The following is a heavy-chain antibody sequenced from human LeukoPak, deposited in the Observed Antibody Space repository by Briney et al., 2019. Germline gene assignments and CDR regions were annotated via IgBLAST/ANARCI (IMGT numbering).Heavy chain of an antibody. J-gene: IGHJ4*02. Sequence: PSQTLSLTCTVSGGSISSGDYYWSWIRQPPGKGLEWIGYIYYSGSTYYNPSLKSRVTTSVDTSKNQFSLKLSSVTAADTAMYYCARGLDYYDSSGFNYWGQGTLVTVSS. CDR3: ARGLDYYDSSGFNY. CDR1: GGSISSGDYY. CDR2: IYYSGST. D-gene: IGHD3-22*01. V-gene: IGHV4-30-4*01.